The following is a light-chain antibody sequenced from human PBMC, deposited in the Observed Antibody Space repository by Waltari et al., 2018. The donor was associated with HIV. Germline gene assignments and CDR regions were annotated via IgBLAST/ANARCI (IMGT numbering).Light chain of an antibody. V-gene: IGKV3-15*01. CDR2: GPS. CDR3: QQYNNWPRT. CDR1: QNVSSN. J-gene: IGKJ1*01. Sequence: EIVMTQSPATLSVSPGERATLSCRASQNVSSNLAWYQQKPGQSPRLLIYGPSTRATGIPARFTGSGSGTEFTLTVSSLQSEDFAVYYCQQYNNWPRTFGQGTKVEI.